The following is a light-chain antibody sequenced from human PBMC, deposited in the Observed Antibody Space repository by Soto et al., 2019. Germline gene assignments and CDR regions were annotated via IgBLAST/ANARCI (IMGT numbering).Light chain of an antibody. J-gene: IGKJ3*01. V-gene: IGKV3-20*01. CDR3: HQYGTAPLT. CDR2: GAS. CDR1: QSVSNNY. Sequence: DIVLTQSPGTLSLSPGERAILSCRASQSVSNNYLAWYQQKPGQAPRLLIYGASNRATGIPDRFSGSGSGTDFTLTISRLEPEDFAVYYCHQYGTAPLTFGPGTKVDIK.